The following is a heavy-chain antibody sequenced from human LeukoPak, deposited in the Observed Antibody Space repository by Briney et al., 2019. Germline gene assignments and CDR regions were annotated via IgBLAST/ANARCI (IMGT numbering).Heavy chain of an antibody. CDR3: ARGPGAITKEAFDI. CDR1: GGSISSSSYY. Sequence: SETLSLTCTVSGGSISSSSYYWGWIRQPPGKGLEWIGSIYYSGSTNYNPSLKSRVTMSVDTSKNQFSLGLTSVTAADTAVYYCARGPGAITKEAFDIWGQGTMVTVSS. CDR2: IYYSGST. V-gene: IGHV4-39*07. J-gene: IGHJ3*02. D-gene: IGHD5-12*01.